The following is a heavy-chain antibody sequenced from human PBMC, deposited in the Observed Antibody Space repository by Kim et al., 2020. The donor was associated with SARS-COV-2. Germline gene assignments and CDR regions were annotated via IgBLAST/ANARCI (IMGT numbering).Heavy chain of an antibody. V-gene: IGHV4-59*08. CDR3: ARLGFIAARPSWFDP. Sequence: PSLKSRVTISVDTSKNQFSLRLSSVTAADTAVYYCARLGFIAARPSWFDPWGQGTLVTVSS. D-gene: IGHD6-6*01. J-gene: IGHJ5*02.